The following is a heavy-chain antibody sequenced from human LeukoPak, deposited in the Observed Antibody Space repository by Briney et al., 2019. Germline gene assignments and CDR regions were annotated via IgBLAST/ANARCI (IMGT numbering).Heavy chain of an antibody. Sequence: GGSLRLSCSASGFTFSSYAIQWVRQAPGKGLQYVSVISGNGVSSYADSVKGRFIISRGNSKNTVYLQMSSLRAEDTAVYYCVGDGRDGYNKYFYHWGQGTLVTVSS. CDR3: VGDGRDGYNKYFYH. CDR2: ISGNGVS. V-gene: IGHV3-64D*06. J-gene: IGHJ1*01. D-gene: IGHD5-24*01. CDR1: GFTFSSYA.